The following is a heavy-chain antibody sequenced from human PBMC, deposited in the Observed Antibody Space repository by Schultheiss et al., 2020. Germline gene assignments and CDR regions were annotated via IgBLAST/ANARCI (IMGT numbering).Heavy chain of an antibody. J-gene: IGHJ2*01. V-gene: IGHV4-59*12. CDR1: GGSISSYY. Sequence: SQTLSLTCTVSGGSISSYYWSWIRQPPGKGLEWIGYIYYSGSTNYNPSLKSRVTISVDTSKNQFSLKLSSVTAADTAVYYCARDRGSSWYRNWYFDLWGRGTLVTVCS. CDR3: ARDRGSSWYRNWYFDL. CDR2: IYYSGST. D-gene: IGHD6-13*01.